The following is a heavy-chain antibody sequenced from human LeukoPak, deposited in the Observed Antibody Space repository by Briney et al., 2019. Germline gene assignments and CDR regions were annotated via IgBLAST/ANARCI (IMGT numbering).Heavy chain of an antibody. CDR2: IKADGGEK. D-gene: IGHD3-10*02. V-gene: IGHV3-7*01. Sequence: GGSLRLSCAASGFTFSTYWMNWFRQTPGKGLEWVAKIKADGGEKDHVASVKGRFTISRDNAKDSLYLQMNSLRAEDTAVYYCAELGITMIGGVWGKGTTVTISS. J-gene: IGHJ6*04. CDR3: AELGITMIGGV. CDR1: GFTFSTYW.